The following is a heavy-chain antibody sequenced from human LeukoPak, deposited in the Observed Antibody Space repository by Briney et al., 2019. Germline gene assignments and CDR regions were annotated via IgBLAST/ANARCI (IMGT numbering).Heavy chain of an antibody. D-gene: IGHD3-16*01. V-gene: IGHV1-69*05. J-gene: IGHJ4*02. CDR2: IIPIFGTA. CDR1: GGTFSSYA. CDR3: ARGHSRTSVNNAWIDY. Sequence: SVQVSCKASGGTFSSYAISWLRQAPGPGLEWMGGIIPIFGTANYAQKFQGRVTITTDESTSTAYMELSSLRSEDTAVYYCARGHSRTSVNNAWIDYWGQGTLVTVSS.